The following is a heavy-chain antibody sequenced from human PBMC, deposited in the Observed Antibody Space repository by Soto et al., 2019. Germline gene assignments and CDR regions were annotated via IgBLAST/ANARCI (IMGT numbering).Heavy chain of an antibody. CDR1: GFTFSSYW. J-gene: IGHJ6*03. V-gene: IGHV3-7*01. D-gene: IGHD3-9*01. CDR2: IKQDGSEK. Sequence: GGSLRLSCAASGFTFSSYWMTWVRQAPGKGLEWVANIKQDGSEKYYVDSVKGRFTISGDNAKNSLYLQMNSLRAEDTAVYYCARDLSPRSKTYYYYYMDVWGKGTTVTVSS. CDR3: ARDLSPRSKTYYYYYMDV.